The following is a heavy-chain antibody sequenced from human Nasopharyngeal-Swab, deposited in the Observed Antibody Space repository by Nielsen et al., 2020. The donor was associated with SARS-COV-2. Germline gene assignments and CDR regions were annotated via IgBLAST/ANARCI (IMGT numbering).Heavy chain of an antibody. Sequence: VRQAPGKGLEWVAVISYDGSNKYYADFVKGRFTISRDNSKNTLYLQMNSLRAEDTAVYYCAKDRGSSGYYYGMDVWGQGTTVTVSS. J-gene: IGHJ6*02. CDR3: AKDRGSSGYYYGMDV. D-gene: IGHD6-13*01. V-gene: IGHV3-30*18. CDR2: ISYDGSNK.